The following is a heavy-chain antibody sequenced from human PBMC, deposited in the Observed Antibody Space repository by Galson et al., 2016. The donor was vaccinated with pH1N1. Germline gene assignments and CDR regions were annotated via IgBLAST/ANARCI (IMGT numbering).Heavy chain of an antibody. CDR2: ISGSGENT. Sequence: SLRLSCAASGFSFSAYAMNWVRQAPGKRPEWVSVISGSGENTMYADSVKGRFTISRDNSKTTTFLQMDNLRAEDTAVYYRAKSGRTAKQILAPRDGMDVWGQGTTVTVS. CDR3: AKSGRTAKQILAPRDGMDV. CDR1: GFSFSAYA. D-gene: IGHD1-14*01. V-gene: IGHV3-23*01. J-gene: IGHJ6*02.